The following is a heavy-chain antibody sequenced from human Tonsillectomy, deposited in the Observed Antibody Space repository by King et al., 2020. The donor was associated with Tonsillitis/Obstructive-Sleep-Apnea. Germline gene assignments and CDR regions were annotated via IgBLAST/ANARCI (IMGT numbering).Heavy chain of an antibody. Sequence: VQLQESGPGLVKPSETLSLTCTVSGGSISSYYWSWIRQPPGKGLEWIGYIYYSGSTNYNPSLKSRVTISVDTSKNQFSLKLSSVTAADTAVYYCAGRGDYGDYWFDPWGQGTLVTVSS. CDR3: AGRGDYGDYWFDP. CDR2: IYYSGST. D-gene: IGHD4-17*01. V-gene: IGHV4-59*08. CDR1: GGSISSYY. J-gene: IGHJ5*02.